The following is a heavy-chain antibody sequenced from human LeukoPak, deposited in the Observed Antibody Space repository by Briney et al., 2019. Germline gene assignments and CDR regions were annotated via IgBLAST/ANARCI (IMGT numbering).Heavy chain of an antibody. Sequence: GGSLRLSCAASGFTFSSYEMNWVRQAPGKALEWVSYISSSGSTIYYADSVKGRFTISRDNPKDSLYLQMNSLRAEDTAVYYCARWGFSYPERDDYWGQGTLVTVPS. CDR2: ISSSGSTI. CDR3: ARWGFSYPERDDY. CDR1: GFTFSSYE. J-gene: IGHJ4*02. V-gene: IGHV3-48*03. D-gene: IGHD5-18*01.